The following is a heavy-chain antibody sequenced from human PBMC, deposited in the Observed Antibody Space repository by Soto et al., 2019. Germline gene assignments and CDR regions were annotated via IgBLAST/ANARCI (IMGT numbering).Heavy chain of an antibody. CDR1: GYTFNTYG. D-gene: IGHD1-26*01. CDR2: ISIHNGNT. J-gene: IGHJ6*01. V-gene: IGHV1-18*04. CDR3: SRMAPVDNTPYYLDG. Sequence: QAQLLQSGGELKKSGASVKVSCKASGYTFNTYGISWVRQAPGQGLEWMAWISIHNGNTNFAQKFQGRVTLTTDTITSPAKMELRSLKSDPTAVQYLSRMAPVDNTPYYLDGRGQGNKVTVSS.